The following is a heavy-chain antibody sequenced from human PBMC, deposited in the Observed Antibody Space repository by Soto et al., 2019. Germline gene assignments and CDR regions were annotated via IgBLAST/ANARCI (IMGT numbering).Heavy chain of an antibody. J-gene: IGHJ5*02. CDR2: INHSGST. D-gene: IGHD2-8*01. Sequence: QVQLQQWGAGLLKPSETLSLTCAVYGGSFSGYYWSWIRQPPGKGLEWIGEINHSGSTNYNPSLKSRVTISVDTSKNQFSLKLSSVTAADTAVYYCARVIRLMVYAIRYWFDPWCQGTLVTVSS. CDR1: GGSFSGYY. V-gene: IGHV4-34*01. CDR3: ARVIRLMVYAIRYWFDP.